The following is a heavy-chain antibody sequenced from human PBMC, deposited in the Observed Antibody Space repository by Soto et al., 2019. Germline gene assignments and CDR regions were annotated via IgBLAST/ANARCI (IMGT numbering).Heavy chain of an antibody. V-gene: IGHV1-69*13. J-gene: IGHJ5*02. Sequence: SVKVSCKASGGTFSSYAISWVRQAPGQGLEWMGGIIPIFGTANYAQKFQGRVTITADESTSTAYMELSSLRSEDTAVYYCASTYGEMRFYGGKTWFDPWGQGTLVTVSS. CDR2: IIPIFGTA. CDR3: ASTYGEMRFYGGKTWFDP. D-gene: IGHD4-17*01. CDR1: GGTFSSYA.